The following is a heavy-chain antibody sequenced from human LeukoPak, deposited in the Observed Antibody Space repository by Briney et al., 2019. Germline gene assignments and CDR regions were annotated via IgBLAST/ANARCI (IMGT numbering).Heavy chain of an antibody. CDR2: ISSSGRTV. CDR3: ARAVRRTYGRSTAVYFDY. V-gene: IGHV3-11*01. CDR1: GFTFSDYY. D-gene: IGHD3-10*01. Sequence: GGSLRLSCAASGFTFSDYYMYWIRQAPGKGLEWVSHISSSGRTVYYADSVKGRFIISRDNAKNSLYLQMNSLRAEDTAVYYCARAVRRTYGRSTAVYFDYWGQGTLVTVSS. J-gene: IGHJ4*02.